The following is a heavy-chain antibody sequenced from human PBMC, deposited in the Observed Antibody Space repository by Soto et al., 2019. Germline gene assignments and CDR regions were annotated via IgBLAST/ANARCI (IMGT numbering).Heavy chain of an antibody. D-gene: IGHD2-2*01. Sequence: PGGSLRLSCAASGFSFDTYGMHWVRQAPGKGLEWVAVIWYDGSNKYYADSVKGRFTISRDNSKDTLYLQMNSLRAEDTAIYYCARAVGPFDYWGQGNLVTVSS. CDR3: ARAVGPFDY. V-gene: IGHV3-33*01. CDR2: IWYDGSNK. CDR1: GFSFDTYG. J-gene: IGHJ4*02.